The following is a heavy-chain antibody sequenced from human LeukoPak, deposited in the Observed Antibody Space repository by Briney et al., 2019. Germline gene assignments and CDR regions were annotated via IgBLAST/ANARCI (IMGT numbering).Heavy chain of an antibody. CDR3: ARGLGDY. CDR1: GGSISGSSYY. Sequence: SETLSLTCTVSGGSISGSSYYWGWIRQPPGKGLEWIGSIYYSGSTYYNPSLKSRVTISVDTSKNQFSLKLSSVTAADTAVYYCARGLGDYWGQGTLVTVSS. J-gene: IGHJ4*02. CDR2: IYYSGST. V-gene: IGHV4-39*07.